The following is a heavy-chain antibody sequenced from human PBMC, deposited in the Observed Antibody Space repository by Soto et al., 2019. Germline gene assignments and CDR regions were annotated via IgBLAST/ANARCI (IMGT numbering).Heavy chain of an antibody. D-gene: IGHD6-6*01. CDR1: GFTFSSYA. V-gene: IGHV3-23*01. J-gene: IGHJ4*02. CDR3: AKDEGSSPLDY. Sequence: EVQLLESGGGLVQPGGSLRLSRAASGFTFSSYAMSWVRQAPGKGLEWVSAISGSGGSTYYADSVKGRFTIPRDNSKNTVYLQMNSLRAEDTAVYYCAKDEGSSPLDYWGQGTLVTVSS. CDR2: ISGSGGST.